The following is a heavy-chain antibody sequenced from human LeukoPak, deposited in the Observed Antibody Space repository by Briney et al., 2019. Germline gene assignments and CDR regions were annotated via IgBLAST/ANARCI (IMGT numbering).Heavy chain of an antibody. CDR3: ARGYSSGWRGGNFDS. J-gene: IGHJ4*02. CDR2: ISGSGGST. V-gene: IGHV3-23*01. D-gene: IGHD6-19*01. CDR1: GFTFSTYA. Sequence: GGSLRLSCEASGFTFSTYAMSWVRQAPGKGLEWVSAISGSGGSTYYADSVKGRFTISRDNAKSSLYLQMNSLRVEDTAIYYCARGYSSGWRGGNFDSWGQGTLVTVSS.